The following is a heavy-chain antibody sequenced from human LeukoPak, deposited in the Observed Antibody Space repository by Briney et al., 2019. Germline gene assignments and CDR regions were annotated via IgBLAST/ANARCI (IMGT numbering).Heavy chain of an antibody. D-gene: IGHD5-18*01. CDR1: GYTFTSYA. CDR3: ARDNGYSYEYYYMDV. J-gene: IGHJ6*03. Sequence: GASVKVSCKASGYTFTSYAMHWVRQAPGQRLEWMGWINAGNGNTKYSQEFQGRVTITRDTSASTAYMELSSLRSEDMAVYYCARDNGYSYEYYYMDVWGKGTTVTVSS. V-gene: IGHV1-3*03. CDR2: INAGNGNT.